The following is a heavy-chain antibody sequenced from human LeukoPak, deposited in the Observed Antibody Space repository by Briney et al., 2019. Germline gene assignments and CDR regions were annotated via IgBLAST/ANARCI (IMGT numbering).Heavy chain of an antibody. Sequence: GGSLRLSCAASGFTFSSYSMNWVRQAPGKGLEWVSSISSSSSYIYYADSVKGRFTISRDNAKNSLYLQMNSLRAEDTAVYYCARIRGYSYGNRFDYWGQGTLVTVSS. CDR3: ARIRGYSYGNRFDY. CDR2: ISSSSSYI. CDR1: GFTFSSYS. D-gene: IGHD5-18*01. J-gene: IGHJ4*02. V-gene: IGHV3-21*01.